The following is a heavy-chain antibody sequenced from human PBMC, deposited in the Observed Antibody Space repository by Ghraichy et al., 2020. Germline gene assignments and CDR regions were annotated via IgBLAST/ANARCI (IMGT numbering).Heavy chain of an antibody. Sequence: LSLTCAASGFTFSSYSMNWVRQAPGKGLEWVSSISSSSSYIYYADSVKGRFTISRDNAKNSLYLQMNSLRAEDTAVYYCARDIASSTQGNDIWGRGTMVTVAS. CDR3: ARDIASSTQGNDI. CDR1: GFTFSSYS. D-gene: IGHD5/OR15-5a*01. CDR2: ISSSSSYI. V-gene: IGHV3-21*01. J-gene: IGHJ3*02.